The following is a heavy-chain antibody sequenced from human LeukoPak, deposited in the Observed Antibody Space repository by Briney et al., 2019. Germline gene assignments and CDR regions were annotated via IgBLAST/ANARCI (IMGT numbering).Heavy chain of an antibody. V-gene: IGHV3-23*01. CDR3: AKDSSSWYNWFDP. CDR1: GFTFSSYA. D-gene: IGHD6-13*01. J-gene: IGHJ5*02. CDR2: ISGSGGST. Sequence: GGSLRLSCAASGFTFSSYAMSWVRQAPGKELEWVSAISGSGGSTYYAASVKGRFTISRDNSKNTLYLQMNSLRAEDTAVYYCAKDSSSWYNWFDPWGQGTLVTVSS.